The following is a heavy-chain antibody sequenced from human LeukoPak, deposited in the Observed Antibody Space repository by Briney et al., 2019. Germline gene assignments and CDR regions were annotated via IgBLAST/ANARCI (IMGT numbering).Heavy chain of an antibody. D-gene: IGHD3-16*02. J-gene: IGHJ4*02. CDR3: ARPLGAYYDYVWGSYPKEDYFDY. CDR2: INAGNGNT. CDR1: GYTFTSYA. Sequence: ASVKVSCKASGYTFTSYAMHWVRQAPGQRLEWMGRINAGNGNTKYSQKFQGRVTITRDTSASTAYMELSSLRSEDTAVYYCARPLGAYYDYVWGSYPKEDYFDYWGQGTLVTVSS. V-gene: IGHV1-3*01.